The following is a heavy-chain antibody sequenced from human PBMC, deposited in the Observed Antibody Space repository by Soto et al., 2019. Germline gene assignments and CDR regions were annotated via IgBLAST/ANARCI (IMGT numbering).Heavy chain of an antibody. Sequence: WGSLSLSCAASGFTFRTYWMNWVRQAPGKGLEWVANINQDGSVNYYVDSVRGRFTISRDNAKNSLFLQMDSLRAEDTALYYCVRPPFCDTRDLGYWGQGTPVHGSS. CDR2: INQDGSVN. D-gene: IGHD3-22*01. CDR3: VRPPFCDTRDLGY. V-gene: IGHV3-7*01. J-gene: IGHJ4*02. CDR1: GFTFRTYW.